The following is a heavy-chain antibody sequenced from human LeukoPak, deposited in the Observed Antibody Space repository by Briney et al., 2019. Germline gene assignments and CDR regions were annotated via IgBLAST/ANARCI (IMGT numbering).Heavy chain of an antibody. Sequence: ASVKVSCKVSGYTLTELSMHWVRQAPGKGREWMGGFDPEDGETIYAQKFQGRVTITEETSTDTAYMELSSLRSEDTAVYYCATHYSYYYDSSGYFDYWGQGTLVTVSS. CDR2: FDPEDGET. CDR3: ATHYSYYYDSSGYFDY. CDR1: GYTLTELS. D-gene: IGHD3-22*01. J-gene: IGHJ4*02. V-gene: IGHV1-24*01.